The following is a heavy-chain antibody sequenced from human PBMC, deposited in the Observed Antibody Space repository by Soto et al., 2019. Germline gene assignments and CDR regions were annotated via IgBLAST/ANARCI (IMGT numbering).Heavy chain of an antibody. CDR3: ARAGSGFYGRFDL. CDR2: ISTYSGNT. Sequence: ASVKVSCKTSGYMFTNYGLSWVRQASGQGLQWVGWISTYSGNTYYAQNLHGRVTVTTDTSTTTTYMELRSLKSDDTAVYYCARAGSGFYGRFDLWGQGTLVTVSS. J-gene: IGHJ5*02. V-gene: IGHV1-18*01. CDR1: GYMFTNYG. D-gene: IGHD3-22*01.